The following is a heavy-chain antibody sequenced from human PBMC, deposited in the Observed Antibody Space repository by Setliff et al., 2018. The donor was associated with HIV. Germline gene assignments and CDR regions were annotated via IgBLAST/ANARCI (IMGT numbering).Heavy chain of an antibody. Sequence: GGSLRLSCVASGLPFYNYWMTWLRRAPGRGLEWVSYISSSGSTIYYADSVKGRFTISRDNAKNTLFLQMNSLRAEDTAVYYCARLPQDVRSSIDFWGQGTLVTVSS. V-gene: IGHV3-48*04. J-gene: IGHJ4*02. D-gene: IGHD6-6*01. CDR3: ARLPQDVRSSIDF. CDR1: GLPFYNYW. CDR2: ISSSGSTI.